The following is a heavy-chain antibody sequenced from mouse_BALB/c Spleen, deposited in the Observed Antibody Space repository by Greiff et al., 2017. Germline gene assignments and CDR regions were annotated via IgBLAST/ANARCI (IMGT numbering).Heavy chain of an antibody. CDR2: INPSNGRT. V-gene: IGHV1S81*02. J-gene: IGHJ3*01. CDR1: GYTFTSYW. D-gene: IGHD2-4*01. Sequence: QVQLQQPGAELVKPGASVKLSCKASGYTFTSYWMHWVKQRPGQGLEWIGEINPSNGRTNYNEKFKSKATLTVDKSSSTAYMQLSSLTSEDSAVYYCARAAGDYDEFAYWGQGTLVTVSA. CDR3: ARAAGDYDEFAY.